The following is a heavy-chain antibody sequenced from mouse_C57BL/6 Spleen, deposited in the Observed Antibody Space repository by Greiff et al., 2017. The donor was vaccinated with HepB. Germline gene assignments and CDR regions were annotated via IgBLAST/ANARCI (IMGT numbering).Heavy chain of an antibody. CDR3: ARTGYYAMDD. CDR2: INPGSGGT. D-gene: IGHD3-1*01. Sequence: LQESGAELVRPGTSVKVSCKASGYAFTNYLIEWVKQRPGQGLEWIGVINPGSGGTNYNEKFKGKATLTADKSSSTAYMQLSSLTSEDSAVYFCARTGYYAMDDWGQGTSVTVAS. J-gene: IGHJ4*01. CDR1: GYAFTNYL. V-gene: IGHV1-54*01.